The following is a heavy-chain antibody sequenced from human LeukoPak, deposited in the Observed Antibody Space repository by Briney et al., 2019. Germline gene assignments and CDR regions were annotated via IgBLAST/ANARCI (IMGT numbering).Heavy chain of an antibody. Sequence: PGGSLRLSCGASGFMFSNNWMSWVRQAPGKGLEWMANIKPDGSNEYYADSVKGRFTISRDNAKNSLYLHMNSLRVEDTAIYYCVININWSFSSWGQGDVVIVSS. J-gene: IGHJ5*02. CDR3: VININWSFSS. CDR1: GFMFSNNW. D-gene: IGHD1-1*01. CDR2: IKPDGSNE. V-gene: IGHV3-7*01.